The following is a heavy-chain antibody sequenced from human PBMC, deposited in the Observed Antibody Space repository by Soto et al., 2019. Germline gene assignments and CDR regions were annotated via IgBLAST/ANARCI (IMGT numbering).Heavy chain of an antibody. CDR3: ARDSAATGTPYYYYYGMDV. D-gene: IGHD1-1*01. V-gene: IGHV4-4*07. CDR2: LYTSGST. Sequence: SETMSLTCNVSGASITSYYWIWIRQPAGKGLEWIGRLYTSGSTNYNPSLKSRVTMSRDTSKNQFSLRLSSLTAADTAVYYCARDSAATGTPYYYYYGMDVWGQGTTVT. CDR1: GASITSYY. J-gene: IGHJ6*02.